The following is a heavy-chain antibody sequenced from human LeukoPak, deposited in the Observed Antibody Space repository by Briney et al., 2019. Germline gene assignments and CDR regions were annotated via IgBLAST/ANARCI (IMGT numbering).Heavy chain of an antibody. J-gene: IGHJ5*02. Sequence: SETLSLTCTVSGGSISSYYWSWIRQPAGKGLEWIGRIYTSGSTNYNPSLKSRVTISVDKSKNQLSLKLSSVTAADTAVYYCARGRDGTGYSLDWFDPWGQGTLMTVSS. CDR2: IYTSGST. D-gene: IGHD3-9*01. CDR1: GGSISSYY. V-gene: IGHV4-4*07. CDR3: ARGRDGTGYSLDWFDP.